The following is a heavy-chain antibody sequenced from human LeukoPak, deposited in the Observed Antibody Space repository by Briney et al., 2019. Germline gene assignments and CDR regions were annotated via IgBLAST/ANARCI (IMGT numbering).Heavy chain of an antibody. J-gene: IGHJ4*02. D-gene: IGHD3-3*01. Sequence: GGSLRLSCTASGFTFGDYAMSWVRQAPGKGLERVGFIRSKAYGGTTEYAASVKGRFTISRDDSKSIAYLQMNSLKTEDTAVYYCTRVDTIFGVVFDYWGQGTLVTVSS. CDR2: IRSKAYGGTT. V-gene: IGHV3-49*04. CDR3: TRVDTIFGVVFDY. CDR1: GFTFGDYA.